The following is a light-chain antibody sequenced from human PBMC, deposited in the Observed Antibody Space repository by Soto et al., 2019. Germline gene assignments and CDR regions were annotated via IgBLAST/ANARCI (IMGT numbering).Light chain of an antibody. Sequence: QSALTQPASVPGSPGQSITLSCTGTSSDIGGYDYVSWYQRHPGKAPKLIIYDVNNRPSGFSNRFSGSKSGNTASLSISGLQAEDEADYYCTSYASGSSHVVFGGGTQLTV. CDR2: DVN. CDR1: SSDIGGYDY. J-gene: IGLJ2*01. CDR3: TSYASGSSHVV. V-gene: IGLV2-14*01.